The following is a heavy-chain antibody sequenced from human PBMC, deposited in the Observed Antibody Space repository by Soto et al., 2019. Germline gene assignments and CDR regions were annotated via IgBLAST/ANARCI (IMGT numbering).Heavy chain of an antibody. J-gene: IGHJ5*02. Sequence: QVQLVESGGGLVKPGGSLRLSCAASGFTFRDYYMSWIRQAPGKGLEWVSYISPSGGTIYYADSVKGRFTLSRDNAKKSLYLQMNSLRAEDTAVYHCVRVGYAYGNDPWGQGTLVAVSS. CDR2: ISPSGGTI. CDR1: GFTFRDYY. D-gene: IGHD3-10*01. V-gene: IGHV3-11*01. CDR3: VRVGYAYGNDP.